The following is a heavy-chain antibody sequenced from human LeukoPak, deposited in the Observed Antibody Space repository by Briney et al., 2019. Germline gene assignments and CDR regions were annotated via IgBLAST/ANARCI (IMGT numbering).Heavy chain of an antibody. CDR1: GGSFSGYY. Sequence: NPSETLSLTCAVYGGSFSGYYWSWIRQPPGKGLEWIGEINHSGSTNYNPSLKSRVTISVDTSKNQFSLNLSSVTAADTAVYFCARAPHFFDTSGSRYYFDYWGQGALVTVSS. CDR2: INHSGST. J-gene: IGHJ4*02. V-gene: IGHV4-34*01. CDR3: ARAPHFFDTSGSRYYFDY. D-gene: IGHD3-22*01.